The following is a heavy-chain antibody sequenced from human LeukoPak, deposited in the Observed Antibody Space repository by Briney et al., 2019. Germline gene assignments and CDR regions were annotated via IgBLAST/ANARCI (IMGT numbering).Heavy chain of an antibody. D-gene: IGHD1-1*01. CDR1: GFTFSSYA. Sequence: GGSLRLSCAASGFTFSSYAMSWVRQAPGKGLEWVSAISGSGGSTYYADSVKGRFTISRDNAKNSLYLQMNSLRAEDTAVYYCARDTTGVVGDAFDIWGQGTMVTVSS. V-gene: IGHV3-23*01. CDR2: ISGSGGST. J-gene: IGHJ3*02. CDR3: ARDTTGVVGDAFDI.